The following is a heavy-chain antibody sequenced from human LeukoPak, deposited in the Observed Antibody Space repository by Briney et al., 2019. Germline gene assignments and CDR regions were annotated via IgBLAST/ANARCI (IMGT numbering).Heavy chain of an antibody. Sequence: GGSLRLSCAASGFTFSRYAMQWVRQAPDKRLEYVSGMDDSGAHTYYADSVKGRFTMSRDNSRDTLYLQMGSLRPEDTAVYYCARDGKAKNDFWGQGTLVTVST. CDR3: ARDGKAKNDF. V-gene: IGHV3-64*02. D-gene: IGHD1-26*01. J-gene: IGHJ4*02. CDR2: MDDSGAHT. CDR1: GFTFSRYA.